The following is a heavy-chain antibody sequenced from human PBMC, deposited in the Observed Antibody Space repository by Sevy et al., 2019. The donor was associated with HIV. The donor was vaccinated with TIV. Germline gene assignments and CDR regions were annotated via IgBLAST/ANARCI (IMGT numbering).Heavy chain of an antibody. V-gene: IGHV1-8*01. CDR3: ARHRDYYDSSGYGTFDP. Sequence: ASVKVSCKASGYTFTSYDINWVRQASGQGLEWMGWMNPNTGKPGYAQKFQGRVTMPRNTSISTAYMELSSLRSEDTAVYYCARHRDYYDSSGYGTFDPWGQGTLVTVSS. D-gene: IGHD3-22*01. CDR2: MNPNTGKP. J-gene: IGHJ5*02. CDR1: GYTFTSYD.